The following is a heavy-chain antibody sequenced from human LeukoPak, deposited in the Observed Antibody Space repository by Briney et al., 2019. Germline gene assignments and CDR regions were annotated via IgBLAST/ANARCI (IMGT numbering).Heavy chain of an antibody. CDR3: ARRDYYDSSGYYHYYYYYGMDV. D-gene: IGHD3-22*01. Sequence: GGSLRLSCAASGFTFSTYAVSWVRQAPGKGLEWVSYISSSSSTIYYADSVKGRFTISRDNAKNSLYLQMNSLRAEDTAVYYCARRDYYDSSGYYHYYYYYGMDVWGQGTTVTVSS. CDR2: ISSSSSTI. CDR1: GFTFSTYA. V-gene: IGHV3-48*01. J-gene: IGHJ6*02.